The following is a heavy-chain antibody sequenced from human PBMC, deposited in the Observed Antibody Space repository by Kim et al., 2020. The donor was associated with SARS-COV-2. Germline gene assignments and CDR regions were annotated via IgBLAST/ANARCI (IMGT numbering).Heavy chain of an antibody. CDR2: INSDGSST. Sequence: GGSLRLSCAASGFTFSSYWMHWVRQAPGKGLVWVSRINSDGSSTSYADSVKGRFTISRDNAKNTLYLQMNSLRAEDTAVYYCAREGPAARYGMDVWGQGTTVTVSS. CDR1: GFTFSSYW. CDR3: AREGPAARYGMDV. V-gene: IGHV3-74*01. J-gene: IGHJ6*02. D-gene: IGHD2-2*01.